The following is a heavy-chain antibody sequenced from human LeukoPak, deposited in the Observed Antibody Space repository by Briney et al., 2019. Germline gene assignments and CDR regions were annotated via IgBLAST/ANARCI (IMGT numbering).Heavy chain of an antibody. CDR2: IYYSGST. J-gene: IGHJ4*02. D-gene: IGHD1-26*01. CDR1: GVSISSYY. CDR3: ARGGIVGARVFDY. Sequence: PSETLSLTCTVSGVSISSYYWSWIRQPPGKGLEWIGYIYYSGSTNYNPSLKSRVTISVDTSKNQFSLKLSSVTAADTAVYYCARGGIVGARVFDYWGQGTLVTVSS. V-gene: IGHV4-59*01.